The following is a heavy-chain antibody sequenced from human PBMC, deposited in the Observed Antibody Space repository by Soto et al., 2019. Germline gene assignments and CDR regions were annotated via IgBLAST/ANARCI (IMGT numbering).Heavy chain of an antibody. J-gene: IGHJ4*02. CDR2: FDPEDGET. V-gene: IGHV1-24*01. CDR3: ATDLTRHPLSSSWYYFDY. D-gene: IGHD6-13*01. Sequence: ASLKVSCKVSGYTLTELSMHWVRQAPGKGLEWMGGFDPEDGETIYAQKFQGRVTMTEDTSTDTAYMELSSLRSEDTAVYYCATDLTRHPLSSSWYYFDYWGQGTLVTVSS. CDR1: GYTLTELS.